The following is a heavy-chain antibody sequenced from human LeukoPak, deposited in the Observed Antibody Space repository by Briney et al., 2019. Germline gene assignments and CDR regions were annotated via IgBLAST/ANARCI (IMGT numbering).Heavy chain of an antibody. Sequence: GGSLRLSCAASGFTFSSFSMNWVRQAPGKGLEWVSYIRSGGTNTDYTGSVKGRFTISRDNAKNSLYLQMSSLRADDTAVYYCARDPSRIAAAGTWGQGTLVTVSS. CDR1: GFTFSSFS. CDR3: ARDPSRIAAAGT. CDR2: IRSGGTNT. V-gene: IGHV3-48*01. J-gene: IGHJ5*02. D-gene: IGHD6-13*01.